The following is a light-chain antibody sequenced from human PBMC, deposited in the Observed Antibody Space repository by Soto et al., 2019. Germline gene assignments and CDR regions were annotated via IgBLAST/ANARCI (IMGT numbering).Light chain of an antibody. CDR1: QDIRKY. J-gene: IGKJ5*01. CDR2: DVA. Sequence: DIQMTQSPSSLSASVGDRVTITCQASQDIRKYLNWYQQKPGKAPKLLIYDVANLETGVPPRFSGSGSGTDFTFTSSSLQPEDIATYYCQQYDSLPLTFGQGTRLDIK. V-gene: IGKV1-33*01. CDR3: QQYDSLPLT.